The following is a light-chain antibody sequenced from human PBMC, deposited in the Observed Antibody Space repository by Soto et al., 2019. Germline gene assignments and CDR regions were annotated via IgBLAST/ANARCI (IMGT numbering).Light chain of an antibody. V-gene: IGLV1-47*01. Sequence: QSVLTQPPSASGTPGQRVTISFCERRPHSGSNYVYWYPQLPGTAPKLLIYRNNQRPSGVPDRFSGSKSGTSASLAISGLRSEDEADYYCAAWDDSLSGVVFGGGTKLTVL. J-gene: IGLJ2*01. CDR2: RNN. CDR3: AAWDDSLSGVV. CDR1: RPHSGSNY.